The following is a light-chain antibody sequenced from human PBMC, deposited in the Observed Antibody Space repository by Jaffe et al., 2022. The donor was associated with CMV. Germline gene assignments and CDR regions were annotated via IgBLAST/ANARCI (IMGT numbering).Light chain of an antibody. J-gene: IGLJ2*01. Sequence: QSALTQPASVSGSPGQSITISCTGTSSDVGGYDYVSWYQQHPGKAPKLMIYDVSNGPSGVSNRFSGSKSGNTASLTISGLQAEDEADYYCSSYTSSRSLIFGGGTKLTVL. V-gene: IGLV2-14*03. CDR1: SSDVGGYDY. CDR2: DVS. CDR3: SSYTSSRSLI.